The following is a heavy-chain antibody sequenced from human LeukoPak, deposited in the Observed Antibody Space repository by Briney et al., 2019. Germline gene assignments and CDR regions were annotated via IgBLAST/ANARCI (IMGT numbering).Heavy chain of an antibody. CDR1: GFSFNNYA. V-gene: IGHV3-23*01. CDR3: ARDLYYYDSSGYYDYYYYGMDV. J-gene: IGHJ6*02. D-gene: IGHD3-22*01. Sequence: GGSLRLSCAASGFSFNNYAMSWVRQAPGKGLEWVSGISGSGGSTYYADSVKGRISISRDNSKDTLYLQMNSLRAEDTAVYYCARDLYYYDSSGYYDYYYYGMDVWGQGTTVTVSS. CDR2: ISGSGGST.